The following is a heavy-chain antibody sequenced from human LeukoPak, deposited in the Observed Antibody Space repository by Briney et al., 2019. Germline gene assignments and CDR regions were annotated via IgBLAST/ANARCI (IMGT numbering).Heavy chain of an antibody. Sequence: GGSLRLSCAASEFSITSFSMHWIRQAPGKGLEWVAFISYDGSKKYYADSVEGRFDISRDTSMNTLYLQIDSLRPEDTAMYYCGRDSYALGSYSWFDPWGQGTLVTVSS. CDR2: ISYDGSKK. CDR3: GRDSYALGSYSWFDP. V-gene: IGHV3-30*09. J-gene: IGHJ5*02. D-gene: IGHD3-10*01. CDR1: EFSITSFS.